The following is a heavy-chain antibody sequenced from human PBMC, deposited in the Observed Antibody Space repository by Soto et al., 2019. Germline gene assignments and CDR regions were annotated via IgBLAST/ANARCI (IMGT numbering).Heavy chain of an antibody. Sequence: ASVKVSCKASGYTFTRYGISWVRQAPGQGLEWMGWISGYNGDANYAQRFQGRVSMTIDTSTTTAYMELRTLTSDDTAVYYCAREMADSYPLYYYYYGMDVWGQGTTVTVSS. CDR3: AREMADSYPLYYYYYGMDV. J-gene: IGHJ6*02. D-gene: IGHD6-19*01. CDR1: GYTFTRYG. V-gene: IGHV1-18*01. CDR2: ISGYNGDA.